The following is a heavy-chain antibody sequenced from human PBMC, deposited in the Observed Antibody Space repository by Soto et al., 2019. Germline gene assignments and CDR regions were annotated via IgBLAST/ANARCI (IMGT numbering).Heavy chain of an antibody. J-gene: IGHJ4*02. V-gene: IGHV1-3*05. D-gene: IGHD3-22*01. CDR2: INAGNGNT. CDR1: GYTFTSYA. CDR3: ARSSGYYSIDDY. Sequence: QVQLVQSGAEEKKPGASVKVSCKASGYTFTSYAMHWVRQAPGQRLEWMGWINAGNGNTKYSQKFQGRVTITRDTSASTAYMELSSLRSEDPAVYYCARSSGYYSIDDYWGQGTLVTVAS.